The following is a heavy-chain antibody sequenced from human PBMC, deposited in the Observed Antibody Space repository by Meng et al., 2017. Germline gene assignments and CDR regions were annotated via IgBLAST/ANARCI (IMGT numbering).Heavy chain of an antibody. J-gene: IGHJ4*02. CDR3: ARDYGSGSYFY. CDR2: IWYDGSNK. V-gene: IGHV3-33*01. D-gene: IGHD3-10*01. CDR1: GFTFSSYG. Sequence: SCAASGFTFSSYGMHWVRQAPGKGLEWVAVIWYDGSNKYYADSVKGRFTISRDNSKNTLYLQMNSLRAEDTAVYYCARDYGSGSYFYWGQGTLVTVSS.